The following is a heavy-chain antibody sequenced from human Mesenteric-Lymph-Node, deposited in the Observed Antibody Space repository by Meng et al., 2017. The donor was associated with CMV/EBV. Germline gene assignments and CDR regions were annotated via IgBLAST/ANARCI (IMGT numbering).Heavy chain of an antibody. D-gene: IGHD2-15*01. Sequence: GGSLRLSCAASGFRFDDYGMSWVRQSPGKGLEWVAGVNWNSGSIDYADSVKGRFTISRDNAKNSLYLLMNSLRAEDTAFYYCARDPSFGPTPDYWGRGTLVTVSS. V-gene: IGHV3-20*04. CDR1: GFRFDDYG. CDR3: ARDPSFGPTPDY. CDR2: VNWNSGSI. J-gene: IGHJ4*02.